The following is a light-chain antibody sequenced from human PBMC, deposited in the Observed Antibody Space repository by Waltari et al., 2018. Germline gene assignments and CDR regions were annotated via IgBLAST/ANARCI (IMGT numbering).Light chain of an antibody. V-gene: IGKV3-15*01. CDR1: QSISTN. Sequence: EIVMTQSPATLSVSPGERATLSCRASQSISTNLVWYQQKPGQAPRLLIYGASTRATGIPARFSGSGSGTEFTLTISSLQSEDFALYYCQQYNDWPPLTFGGGTKVEIK. CDR3: QQYNDWPPLT. CDR2: GAS. J-gene: IGKJ4*01.